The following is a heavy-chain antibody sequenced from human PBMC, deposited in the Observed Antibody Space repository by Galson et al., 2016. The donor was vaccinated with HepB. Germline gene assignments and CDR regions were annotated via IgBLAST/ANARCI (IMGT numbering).Heavy chain of an antibody. D-gene: IGHD3-22*01. Sequence: SLRLSCAVSGFSVSNNYMSWVRQAPGKGLEWVAVIYGGGDTYYADSVKGRFTISRDNSKNTLYLEMHSLRAEDTAVYYCGRDTDSRERSDWWGQGTLATVSS. V-gene: IGHV3-53*01. CDR1: GFSVSNNY. CDR3: GRDTDSRERSDW. J-gene: IGHJ4*02. CDR2: IYGGGDT.